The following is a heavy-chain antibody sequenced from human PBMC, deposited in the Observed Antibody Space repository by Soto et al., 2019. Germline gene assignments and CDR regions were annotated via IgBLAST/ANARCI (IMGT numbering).Heavy chain of an antibody. Sequence: SETLSLTCAVYGGSFSGYYWSWIRQPPGKGLEWIGEINHSGSTNYNPSLKSRVTISVDTSKNQFSLKLSSVTAADTAVYYCASKIAVAGTWLGSLSWGPGTLVTVSS. CDR2: INHSGST. D-gene: IGHD6-19*01. CDR1: GGSFSGYY. J-gene: IGHJ4*02. CDR3: ASKIAVAGTWLGSLS. V-gene: IGHV4-34*01.